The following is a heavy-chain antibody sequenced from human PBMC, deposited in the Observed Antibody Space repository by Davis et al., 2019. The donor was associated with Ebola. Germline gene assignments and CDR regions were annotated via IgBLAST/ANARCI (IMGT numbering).Heavy chain of an antibody. CDR1: GGSISSSNW. D-gene: IGHD4-17*01. V-gene: IGHV4-4*02. CDR3: ARQSPNGDFDY. Sequence: MPSETLSLTCAVSGGSISSSNWWSWVRQPPGKGLEWIGEIYHSGSTNYNPSLKSRVTISVDTSKNQFSLKLSSVTAADTAVYYCARQSPNGDFDYWGQGTLVTVSS. J-gene: IGHJ4*02. CDR2: IYHSGST.